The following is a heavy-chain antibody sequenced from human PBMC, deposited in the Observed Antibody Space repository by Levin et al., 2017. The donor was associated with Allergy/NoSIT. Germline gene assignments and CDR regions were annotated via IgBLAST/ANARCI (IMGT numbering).Heavy chain of an antibody. J-gene: IGHJ4*02. D-gene: IGHD1-26*01. Sequence: SETLSLTCTVSGDSLSTYYWTWIRQPAGKGLEWIGRIYPRGATDYNSSLRSRVTMSLDTSKNQFSLRLTSVTAADTAVYLCARDRSNHAGIFDYGGPGTLVTVSS. V-gene: IGHV4-4*07. CDR3: ARDRSNHAGIFDY. CDR1: GDSLSTYY. CDR2: IYPRGAT.